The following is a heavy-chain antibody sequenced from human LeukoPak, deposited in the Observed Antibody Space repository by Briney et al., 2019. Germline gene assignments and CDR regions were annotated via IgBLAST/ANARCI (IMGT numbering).Heavy chain of an antibody. CDR2: IRQDGSEK. D-gene: IGHD3-22*01. V-gene: IGHV3-7*01. Sequence: RGSLRLSCAASGFTFSSYWMSWVRQAPGKGLEWVANIRQDGSEKNYVDSVKGRFTISRDNAKNSLYLQMNSLRVEDTAVYYCARSGVYYYDSSGYIMYAFDIWGQGTMVTVSS. CDR3: ARSGVYYYDSSGYIMYAFDI. CDR1: GFTFSSYW. J-gene: IGHJ3*02.